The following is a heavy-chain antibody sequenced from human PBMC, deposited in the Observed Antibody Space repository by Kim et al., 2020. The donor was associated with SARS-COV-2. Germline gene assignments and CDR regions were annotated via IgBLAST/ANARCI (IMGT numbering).Heavy chain of an antibody. CDR3: ARDPLGILTGYYRPLGVHTQFDY. CDR1: GYTFTSYG. Sequence: ASVKVSCKASGYTFTSYGISWVRQAPGQGLEWMGWISAYNGNTNYAQKLQGRVTMTTDTSTSTAYMELRSLRSDDTAVYYCARDPLGILTGYYRPLGVHTQFDYWGQGTLVTVSS. D-gene: IGHD3-9*01. CDR2: ISAYNGNT. J-gene: IGHJ4*02. V-gene: IGHV1-18*04.